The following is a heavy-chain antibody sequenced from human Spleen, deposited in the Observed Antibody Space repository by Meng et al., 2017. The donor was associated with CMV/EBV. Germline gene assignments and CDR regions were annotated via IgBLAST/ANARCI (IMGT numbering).Heavy chain of an antibody. J-gene: IGHJ4*02. CDR1: GFTFSDAR. Sequence: GESLKISCAASGFTFSDARMNWVRQAPGKGLEWVGRIKSKTDGGTTDYAASVKGRFTISRDDSKNTLSLQMNSLKTEDTAVYYCTRQLKTYYFDYWGQGTMVTVSS. V-gene: IGHV3-15*05. CDR3: TRQLKTYYFDY. D-gene: IGHD5-24*01. CDR2: IKSKTDGGTT.